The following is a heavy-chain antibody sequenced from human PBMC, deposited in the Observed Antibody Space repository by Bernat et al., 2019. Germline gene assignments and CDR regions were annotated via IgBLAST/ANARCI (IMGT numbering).Heavy chain of an antibody. CDR1: GFIFCSNA. D-gene: IGHD2-2*02. CDR2: LLYDGSNN. J-gene: IGHJ4*02. V-gene: IGHV3-30*01. Sequence: QVQLVESGGGVVQPGRSLRLSCAASGFIFCSNAMHWVRKAPGKGLEWVAVLLYDGSNNYYADSVKGRFTISRDNSKNTLYLQMNSLRAEDAAVYYCARDGVVPAAIPFDYWGQGTLVTVSS. CDR3: ARDGVVPAAIPFDY.